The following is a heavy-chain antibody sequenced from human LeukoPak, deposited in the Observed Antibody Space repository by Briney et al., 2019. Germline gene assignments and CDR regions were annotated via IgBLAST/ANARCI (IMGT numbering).Heavy chain of an antibody. CDR1: GYNFNTSW. CDR2: IYPGDSDT. V-gene: IGHV5-51*01. CDR3: AKHLSGNSYLPLNY. Sequence: GESLKISCKGSGYNFNTSWIGWVRQMPGKGLEWMGVIYPGDSDTIYNPSLQGQVTLSVDKSISTAYLQWNTLKASDTATYYCAKHLSGNSYLPLNYWGQGTLVTVSS. D-gene: IGHD1-1*01. J-gene: IGHJ4*02.